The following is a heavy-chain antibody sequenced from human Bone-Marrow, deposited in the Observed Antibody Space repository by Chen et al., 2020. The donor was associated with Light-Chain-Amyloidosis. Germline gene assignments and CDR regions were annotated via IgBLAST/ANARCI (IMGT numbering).Heavy chain of an antibody. J-gene: IGHJ4*02. V-gene: IGHV5-51*01. CDR3: ARRRDGYNFDY. CDR2: IYPDDADA. Sequence: VRRGQAGAGVQMPGGSLRGSWKGSGETLPNDWIGWGRQLRGKGLEWMGVIYPDDADARYRPSFEGQVTSSADKSITTAYLQWRSLKASDTAMYYCARRRDGYNFDYWGQGTLVTVSS. CDR1: GETLPNDW. D-gene: IGHD5-12*01.